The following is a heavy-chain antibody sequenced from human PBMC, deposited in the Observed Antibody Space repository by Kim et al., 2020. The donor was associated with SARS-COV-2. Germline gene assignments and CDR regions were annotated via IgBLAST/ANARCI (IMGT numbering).Heavy chain of an antibody. CDR2: ISYDGSNK. Sequence: GGSLRLSCAASGFTFSSYAMHWVRQAPGKGLEWVAVISYDGSNKYYADSVKGRFTISRDNSKNTLYLQMNSLRAEDTAVYYCARGSSLVDFDWPIGEGPMDVWGQGTTVTVSS. CDR3: ARGSSLVDFDWPIGEGPMDV. D-gene: IGHD3-9*01. CDR1: GFTFSSYA. V-gene: IGHV3-30*04. J-gene: IGHJ6*02.